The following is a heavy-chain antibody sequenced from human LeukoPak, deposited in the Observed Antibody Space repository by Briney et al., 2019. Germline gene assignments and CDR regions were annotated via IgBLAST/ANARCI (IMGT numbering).Heavy chain of an antibody. Sequence: GGSLRLSCEASGFTFSSFGMHWVRQTPGKGLERVATIWYDGTTTYYADSVKGRFTISRDDSKNTVYLQMNSLRAEDTATYYCAKDTLAYYFDYWGQGTLVTVSS. J-gene: IGHJ4*02. V-gene: IGHV3-33*06. CDR3: AKDTLAYYFDY. CDR2: IWYDGTTT. CDR1: GFTFSSFG.